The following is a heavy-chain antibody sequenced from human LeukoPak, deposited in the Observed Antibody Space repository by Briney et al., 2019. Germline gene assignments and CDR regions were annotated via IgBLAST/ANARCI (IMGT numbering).Heavy chain of an antibody. CDR1: GFTFSSYA. CDR3: AKDEVSVGATYFDY. J-gene: IGHJ4*02. CDR2: ISYDGSNK. Sequence: GGSLRLSCAASGFTFSSYAMHWVRQAPGKGLEWVAVISYDGSNKYYADSVKGRFTISRDNSKNTLYLQMNSLRAEDTAVYYCAKDEVSVGATYFDYWGQGTLVTVSS. V-gene: IGHV3-30*04. D-gene: IGHD1-26*01.